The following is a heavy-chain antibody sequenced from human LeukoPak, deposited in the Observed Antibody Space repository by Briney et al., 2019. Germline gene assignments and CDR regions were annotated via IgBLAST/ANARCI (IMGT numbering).Heavy chain of an antibody. Sequence: SETLSLTCAVYGGSFSGYYWSWIRQPPGKGLEWIGEINHSGSTNYNPSLESRVTISVDTSKNQFSLKLSSVTAADTAVYYCARKAPSGWYQYYFDYWGQGTLVTVSS. CDR3: ARKAPSGWYQYYFDY. CDR2: INHSGST. V-gene: IGHV4-34*01. J-gene: IGHJ4*02. D-gene: IGHD6-19*01. CDR1: GGSFSGYY.